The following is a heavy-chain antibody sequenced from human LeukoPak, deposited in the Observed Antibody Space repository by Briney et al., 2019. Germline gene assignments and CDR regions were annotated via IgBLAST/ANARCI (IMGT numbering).Heavy chain of an antibody. D-gene: IGHD6-6*01. CDR3: ARGYEDLGLKGKYSSSSGLCYFDY. CDR1: GGSFSGYY. Sequence: SETLSLTCAVYGGSFSGYYWSWIRQPPGKGLEGSVEINHSGSTNYNPSLKSRVTISVDTSKNQFSLKLSSVTAADTAVYYCARGYEDLGLKGKYSSSSGLCYFDYWGQGTLVTVSS. V-gene: IGHV4-34*01. J-gene: IGHJ4*02. CDR2: INHSGST.